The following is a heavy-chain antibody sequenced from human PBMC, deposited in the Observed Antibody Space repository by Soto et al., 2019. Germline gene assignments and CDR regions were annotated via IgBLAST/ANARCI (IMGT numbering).Heavy chain of an antibody. CDR2: IVPVFGRP. CDR3: AREGSGYNF. J-gene: IGHJ4*02. D-gene: IGHD5-12*01. CDR1: GGSFSNFG. V-gene: IGHV1-69*13. Sequence: VASVKVSCKASGGSFSNFGISWVRQAPGQGLEWMGGIVPVFGRPNYAQRFRGRLTITADESTSTGYMELISLRSDDTAVYYCAREGSGYNFWGQGTQATVSS.